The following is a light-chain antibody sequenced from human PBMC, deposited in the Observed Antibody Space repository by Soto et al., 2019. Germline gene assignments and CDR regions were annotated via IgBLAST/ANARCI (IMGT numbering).Light chain of an antibody. V-gene: IGLV2-8*01. J-gene: IGLJ2*01. Sequence: QSVLTQPPSASGSPGQSVAISCTGTSSDVGGYNYVSWYQQHPGKAPKLMIYEVNKRPSGVPDRFSGSKSGNTASLTVAGLLAEDEADYYCSSYAGSNTVIFGGGTKLTVL. CDR2: EVN. CDR1: SSDVGGYNY. CDR3: SSYAGSNTVI.